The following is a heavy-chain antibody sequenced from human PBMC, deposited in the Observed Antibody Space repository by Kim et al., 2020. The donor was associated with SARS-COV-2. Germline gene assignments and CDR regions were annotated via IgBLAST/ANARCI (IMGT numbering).Heavy chain of an antibody. J-gene: IGHJ5*02. D-gene: IGHD3-9*01. CDR3: ASSEPIIFGTLKFDP. CDR2: VDPYGGLT. Sequence: GGSLRLSCAASGFSFSTYWMHWVRQAPGKGLVWVSRVDPYGGLTTYADSGKGRFTISRDNAKNTLYLQMNSLRVEDTAVYYCASSEPIIFGTLKFDPWGRGTLVTVSS. CDR1: GFSFSTYW. V-gene: IGHV3-74*03.